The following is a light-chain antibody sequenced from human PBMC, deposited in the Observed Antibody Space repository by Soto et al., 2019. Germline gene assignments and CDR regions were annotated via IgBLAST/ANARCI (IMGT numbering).Light chain of an antibody. CDR3: QQYKSLLS. CDR1: QDISKY. Sequence: DIQMTQSTSSLSASVGDRVTITCQASQDISKYLNWYQQKPGKAPKLLIYAASNLETGVPSRFSGSGSGTDFTLTINSLQPEDIAKYYCQQYKSLLSFGPGT. J-gene: IGKJ3*01. V-gene: IGKV1-33*01. CDR2: AAS.